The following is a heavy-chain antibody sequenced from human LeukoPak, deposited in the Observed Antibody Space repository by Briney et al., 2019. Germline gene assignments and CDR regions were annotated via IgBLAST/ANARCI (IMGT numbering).Heavy chain of an antibody. V-gene: IGHV4-61*02. CDR1: GGSISSGSYY. Sequence: SETLSLTCTVSGGSISSGSYYWSWIRQPAGKGLEWIGRIYTSGSTNYNPSLKSRVTISVDTSKNQFSLKLSSVTAADTAVYYCARPVAYGGKGNFDYWGQGTLVTVSS. CDR3: ARPVAYGGKGNFDY. CDR2: IYTSGST. D-gene: IGHD4-23*01. J-gene: IGHJ4*02.